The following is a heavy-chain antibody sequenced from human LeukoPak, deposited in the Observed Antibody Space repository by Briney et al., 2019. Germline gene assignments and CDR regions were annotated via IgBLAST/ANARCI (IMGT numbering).Heavy chain of an antibody. V-gene: IGHV5-51*01. D-gene: IGHD1-26*01. Sequence: GESLKISCQCSGYSFSSYWIGWVRQMPGKGLEWMGIIYPGDSDTRYSPSFQGQVTISADNFISTAYLQWSSLKASNTAMYYCARGGIVGSAFDYWGQGTLVTVSS. CDR1: GYSFSSYW. CDR3: ARGGIVGSAFDY. J-gene: IGHJ4*02. CDR2: IYPGDSDT.